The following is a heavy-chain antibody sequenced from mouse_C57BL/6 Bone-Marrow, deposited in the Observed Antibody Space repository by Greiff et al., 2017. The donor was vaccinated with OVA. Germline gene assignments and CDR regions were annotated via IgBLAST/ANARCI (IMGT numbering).Heavy chain of an antibody. CDR1: GYSITSGYY. V-gene: IGHV3-6*01. CDR2: ISYDGSN. J-gene: IGHJ1*03. CDR3: ARGRGYFDV. Sequence: VQLQQSGPGLVKPSQSLSLTCSVTGYSITSGYYWNWIRQFPGNKLEWMGYISYDGSNNYNPSLKNRISITRDTSKNQFFLKLNSVTTEDTATYYCARGRGYFDVWGTGTTVTVSS.